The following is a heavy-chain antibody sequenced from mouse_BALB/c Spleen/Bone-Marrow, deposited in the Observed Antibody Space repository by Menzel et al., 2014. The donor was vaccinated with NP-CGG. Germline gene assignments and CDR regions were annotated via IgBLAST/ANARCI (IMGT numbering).Heavy chain of an antibody. CDR1: GFNIXDTY. V-gene: IGHV14-3*02. Sequence: EVQLQQSGAELVKPGASVKLSCTASGFNIXDTYMHWVKQRPEQGLEWIGRIDPANGNTKYDPKFQGKATITADTSSNTAYLQLSSLTSEDTAVYYCARERDYDYAYAMDYWGQGTSVIVSS. CDR3: ARERDYDYAYAMDY. D-gene: IGHD2-4*01. CDR2: IDPANGNT. J-gene: IGHJ4*01.